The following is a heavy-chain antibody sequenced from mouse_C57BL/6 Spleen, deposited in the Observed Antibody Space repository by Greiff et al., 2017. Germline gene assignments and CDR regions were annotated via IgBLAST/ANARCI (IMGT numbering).Heavy chain of an antibody. Sequence: QVHVKQSGAELVRPGASVTLSCKASGYTFTDYEMHWVKQTPVHGLEWIGAIDPETGGTAYNQKFKGKAILTADKSSSTAYMELRSLTSEDSAVYYCTDSSGYPHYAMDYWGQGTSVTVSS. CDR2: IDPETGGT. CDR3: TDSSGYPHYAMDY. V-gene: IGHV1-15*01. D-gene: IGHD3-2*02. J-gene: IGHJ4*01. CDR1: GYTFTDYE.